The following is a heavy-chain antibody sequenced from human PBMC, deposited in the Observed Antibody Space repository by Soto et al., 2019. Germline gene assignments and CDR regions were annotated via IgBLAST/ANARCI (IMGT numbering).Heavy chain of an antibody. D-gene: IGHD5-18*01. CDR2: IIPIFGTA. CDR1: GGTFSSYA. V-gene: IGHV1-69*01. CDR3: ARSLGRMVTSYYGMDV. Sequence: QVQLVQSGAEVKKPGSSVKVSCKASGGTFSSYAISWVRQAPGQGLEWMGGIIPIFGTANYAQKFQGRVTITADESTSTADMELSSLRSEDTAVYYCARSLGRMVTSYYGMDVWGQGTTVTVSS. J-gene: IGHJ6*02.